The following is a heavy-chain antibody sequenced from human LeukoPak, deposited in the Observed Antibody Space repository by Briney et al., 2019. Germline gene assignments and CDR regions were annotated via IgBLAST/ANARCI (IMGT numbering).Heavy chain of an antibody. CDR1: GGSISRSY. J-gene: IGHJ6*03. D-gene: IGHD3-10*01. CDR3: ARDYYGSGSYVDGAGYMDV. CDR2: IYTSGST. V-gene: IGHV4-4*07. Sequence: SETLSLTCTVSGGSISRSYWSWIRQPAGKGLEWIGRIYTSGSTNYNPSLKSRVSMSVDTSKNQFSLKLSSVTAAGTAVYYCARDYYGSGSYVDGAGYMDVWGKGTTVTVSS.